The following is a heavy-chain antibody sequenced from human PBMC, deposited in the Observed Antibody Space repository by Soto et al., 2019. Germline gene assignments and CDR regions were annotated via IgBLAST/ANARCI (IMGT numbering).Heavy chain of an antibody. CDR1: GYTFTSYA. D-gene: IGHD2-2*01. CDR2: INAGNGNT. J-gene: IGHJ6*02. CDR3: ARAESVVVVPAAHSPGAGMDV. Sequence: QVQLVQSGAEVKKPGASVKVSCKASGYTFTSYAMHWVRQAPGQRLEWMGWINAGNGNTKYSQKFQGRVTITRDTSASKAYMELSSLRSEDTAVYYCARAESVVVVPAAHSPGAGMDVWGQGTTVTVSS. V-gene: IGHV1-3*01.